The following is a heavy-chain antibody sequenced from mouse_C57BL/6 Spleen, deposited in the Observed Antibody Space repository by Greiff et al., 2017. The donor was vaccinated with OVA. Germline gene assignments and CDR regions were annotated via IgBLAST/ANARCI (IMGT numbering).Heavy chain of an antibody. CDR2: ISGGGGNT. CDR1: GFTFSSYT. J-gene: IGHJ2*01. CDR3: ARQKGYYFDY. V-gene: IGHV5-9*01. Sequence: EVKLVESGGGLVKPGGSLKLSCAASGFTFSSYTMSWVRQTPEKRLEWVATISGGGGNTYYPDSVKGRFTISRDNAKNTLYLQMSSLRSEDTALYYCARQKGYYFDYWGQGTTLTVSS.